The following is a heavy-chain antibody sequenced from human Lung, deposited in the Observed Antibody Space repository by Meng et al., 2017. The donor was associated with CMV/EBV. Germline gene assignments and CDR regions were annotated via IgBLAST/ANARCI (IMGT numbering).Heavy chain of an antibody. CDR3: GRGVGYSNPDTPLYYYYGMDV. D-gene: IGHD4-11*01. CDR2: TYYSGST. Sequence: SXTXSLXCTVSGGSISSYYWSWIRQPPGKGLEWIGYTYYSGSTNYNPSLKSRVTISVDTSKNQFSLKLRSVTAADTAVYYCGRGVGYSNPDTPLYYYYGMDVWXQGTXVTGAS. J-gene: IGHJ6*02. V-gene: IGHV4-59*12. CDR1: GGSISSYY.